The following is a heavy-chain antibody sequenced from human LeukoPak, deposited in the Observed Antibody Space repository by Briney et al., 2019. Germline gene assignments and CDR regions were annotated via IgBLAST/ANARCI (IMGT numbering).Heavy chain of an antibody. J-gene: IGHJ4*02. V-gene: IGHV3-9*01. CDR2: ISWNSGSI. CDR3: AKAGDYSNYMPGY. CDR1: GLTFDDYA. D-gene: IGHD4-4*01. Sequence: PGRSLRLSCAASGLTFDDYAMHWVRQAPGKGLEWVSGISWNSGSIGYADSVKGRFTISRDNAKNSLYLQMNSLRAEDTALYYCAKAGDYSNYMPGYWGQGTLVTVSS.